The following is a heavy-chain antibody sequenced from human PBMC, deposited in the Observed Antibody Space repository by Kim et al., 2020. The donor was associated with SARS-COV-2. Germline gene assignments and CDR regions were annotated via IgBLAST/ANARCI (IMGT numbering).Heavy chain of an antibody. J-gene: IGHJ4*02. D-gene: IGHD2-15*01. V-gene: IGHV3-20*04. CDR2: INWNGGST. CDR3: ARDRRYCSGGSCYFLLIDY. CDR1: GFTFDDYG. Sequence: GGSLRLSCAASGFTFDDYGMSWVRQAPGKGLEWVSGINWNGGSTGYADSVKGRFTISRDNAKNSLYLQMNSLRAEDTALYYCARDRRYCSGGSCYFLLIDYWGQGTLVTVSS.